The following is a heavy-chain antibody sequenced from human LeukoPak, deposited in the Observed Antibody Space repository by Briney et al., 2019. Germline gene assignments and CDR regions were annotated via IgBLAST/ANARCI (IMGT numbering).Heavy chain of an antibody. J-gene: IGHJ4*02. Sequence: QPGGSLRLSCAASGFTFSSYAMSWVRQAPGKGLEWVSAISGSGGSTYYADSVKGRFTISRDNSKNTLYLQMNSLRAEDTAIYYCAKVRNGSGSYYVYWGRGTLVTVSS. CDR1: GFTFSSYA. CDR3: AKVRNGSGSYYVY. D-gene: IGHD3-10*01. CDR2: ISGSGGST. V-gene: IGHV3-23*01.